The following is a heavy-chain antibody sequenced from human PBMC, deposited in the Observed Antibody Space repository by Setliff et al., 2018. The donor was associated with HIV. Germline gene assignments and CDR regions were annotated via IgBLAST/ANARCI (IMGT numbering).Heavy chain of an antibody. CDR3: AVTSMASSFDY. J-gene: IGHJ4*02. D-gene: IGHD5-18*01. CDR2: INRDESRK. CDR1: GFDFNNYW. V-gene: IGHV3-7*01. Sequence: GGSLRLSCAASGFDFNNYWMSWVRQGPGKGPEWVANINRDESRKSYVDSVKGRFTISRDNAKNSLYLQMNSLRAEDTAVYYCAVTSMASSFDYWGQGALVTVSS.